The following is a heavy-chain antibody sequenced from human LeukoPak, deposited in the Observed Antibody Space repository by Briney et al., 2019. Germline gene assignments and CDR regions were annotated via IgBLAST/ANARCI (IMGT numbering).Heavy chain of an antibody. Sequence: GRSLTLSRAAYAITSRNYGMHWVRQAPGKGLEWVAVAWYDGTNEDYADSVKGRFIVSRDISTHTLYLQMNSLRADDTDVYYCAKPGSDFAYYFDSWGQGTLVTVS. D-gene: IGHD3/OR15-3a*01. V-gene: IGHV3-33*06. J-gene: IGHJ4*02. CDR3: AKPGSDFAYYFDS. CDR2: AWYDGTNE. CDR1: AITSRNYG.